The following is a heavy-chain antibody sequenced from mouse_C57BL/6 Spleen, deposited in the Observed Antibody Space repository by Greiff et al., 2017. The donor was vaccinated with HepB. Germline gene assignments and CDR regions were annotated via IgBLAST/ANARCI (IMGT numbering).Heavy chain of an antibody. J-gene: IGHJ2*01. CDR3: ARERLLLLYFDY. D-gene: IGHD1-1*01. CDR2: IYPRDGST. CDR1: GYTFTDHT. Sequence: VKLQESDAELVKPGASVKISCKVSGYTFTDHTIHWMKQRPEQGLEWIGYIYPRDGSTKYNEKFKGKATLTADKSSSTAYMQLNSLTSEDSAVYFCARERLLLLYFDYWGQGTTLTVSS. V-gene: IGHV1-78*01.